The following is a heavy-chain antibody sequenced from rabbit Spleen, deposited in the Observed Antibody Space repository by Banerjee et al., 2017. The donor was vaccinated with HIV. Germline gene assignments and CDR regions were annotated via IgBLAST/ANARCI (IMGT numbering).Heavy chain of an antibody. CDR2: INIVTGKD. D-gene: IGHD5-1*01. Sequence: EQLEESGGGLVKPEGSLTLTCKASGVFFSDKDVMCWVRQAPGKGLEWIACINIVTGKDVYATWAKYRFISSRTSSTTVTRQRTSLTASYTAADICARDLVTVIGWNFNLWGPGTLGTVS. V-gene: IGHV1S45*01. CDR1: GVFFSDKDV. CDR3: ARDLVTVIGWNFNL. J-gene: IGHJ4*01.